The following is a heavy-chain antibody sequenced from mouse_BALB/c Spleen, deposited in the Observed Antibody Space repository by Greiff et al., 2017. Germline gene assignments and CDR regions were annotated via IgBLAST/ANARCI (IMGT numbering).Heavy chain of an antibody. J-gene: IGHJ3*01. CDR3: ARESTGGFAY. D-gene: IGHD1-1*01. Sequence: VQLKESGAELVRPGTSVKVSCKASGYTFTDYNMHWVKQSHGKSLEWIGYIYPYNGGTGYNQKFKSKATLTVDNSSSTAYMELRSLTSEDSAVYYCARESTGGFAYWGQGTLVTVSA. CDR2: IYPYNGGT. V-gene: IGHV1S29*02. CDR1: GYTFTDYN.